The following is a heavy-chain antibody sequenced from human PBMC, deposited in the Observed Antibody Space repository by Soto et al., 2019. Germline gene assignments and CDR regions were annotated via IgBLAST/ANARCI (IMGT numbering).Heavy chain of an antibody. V-gene: IGHV4-59*08. CDR3: AAYSGSYLHVAFDI. J-gene: IGHJ3*02. CDR1: GGSISSYY. Sequence: SETLSLTCTVSGGSISSYYWSWIRQPPGKGLEWIGYIYYSGSTNYNPSLKSRVTISVDTAKNQFSLKLSSVTAADTAVYYCAAYSGSYLHVAFDIWGQGTMVTV. CDR2: IYYSGST. D-gene: IGHD1-26*01.